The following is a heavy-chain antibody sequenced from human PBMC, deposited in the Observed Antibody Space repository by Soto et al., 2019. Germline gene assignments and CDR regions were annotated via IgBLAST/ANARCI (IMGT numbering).Heavy chain of an antibody. J-gene: IGHJ6*03. Sequence: GGSLRLSCAASGFTFSSYWMHWVRQAPGKGLVWVSRINSDGSSTSYADSVKGRFTISRHNSKNTLYLQMNSLRAEDTAVYYCAREGIAAADPLSDYYYYYMDVWGKGTTVTVSS. D-gene: IGHD6-13*01. CDR1: GFTFSSYW. CDR2: INSDGSST. CDR3: AREGIAAADPLSDYYYYYMDV. V-gene: IGHV3-74*01.